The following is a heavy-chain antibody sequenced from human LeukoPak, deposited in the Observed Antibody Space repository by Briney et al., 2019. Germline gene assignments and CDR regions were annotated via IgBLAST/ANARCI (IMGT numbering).Heavy chain of an antibody. CDR2: IYYSGST. D-gene: IGHD6-13*01. Sequence: SETLSLTCTVSGGSISSYYWSWIRQPPGKGLEWIGYIYYSGSTNYNPSLKSRVTISVDTSKNQFSLRLSSVTAADTAVYYCARVTGYVMEDYFDYWGRGTLVTVSS. CDR1: GGSISSYY. V-gene: IGHV4-59*01. CDR3: ARVTGYVMEDYFDY. J-gene: IGHJ4*02.